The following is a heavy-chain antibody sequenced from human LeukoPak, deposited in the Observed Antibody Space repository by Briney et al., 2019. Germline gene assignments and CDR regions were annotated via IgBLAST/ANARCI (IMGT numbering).Heavy chain of an antibody. CDR1: GFTFSSYA. CDR3: ARKNDYGDFHFDY. CDR2: ISYDGSNK. J-gene: IGHJ4*02. V-gene: IGHV3-30-3*01. Sequence: GGSLRLSCAASGFTFSSYAMHWVRQAPGKGLEWVAVISYDGSNKYYADSVKGRFTISRDNAKNSLYLQMNSLRAEDTAVYYCARKNDYGDFHFDYWGQGTLVTVSS. D-gene: IGHD4-17*01.